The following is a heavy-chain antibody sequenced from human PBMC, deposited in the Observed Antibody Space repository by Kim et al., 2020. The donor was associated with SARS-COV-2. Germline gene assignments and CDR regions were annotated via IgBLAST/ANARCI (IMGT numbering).Heavy chain of an antibody. D-gene: IGHD1-20*01. Sequence: SETLSLTCAVYGASVTADWWSWIRQSPGKGLEWIGEASHGASSNFNPSLKSRVTISIDPSKNQFSLELTSVTAADTALYFCARGAYYTWNTWGQGTLVTVSS. CDR3: ARGAYYTWNT. CDR1: GASVTADW. CDR2: ASHGASS. V-gene: IGHV4-34*01. J-gene: IGHJ5*02.